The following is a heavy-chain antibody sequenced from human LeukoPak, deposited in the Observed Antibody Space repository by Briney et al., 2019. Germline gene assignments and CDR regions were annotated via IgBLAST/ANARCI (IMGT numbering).Heavy chain of an antibody. V-gene: IGHV1-2*02. CDR3: ARDRSSGDYYAFDI. Sequence: ASVKVSCKASGYTFTGYYMHWVRQAPGQGLEWMGWINPNSGGTNYAQKLQGRVTMTTDTSTSTAYMELRSLRSDDTAVYYCARDRSSGDYYAFDIWGQGKMVTVSS. D-gene: IGHD4-17*01. CDR1: GYTFTGYY. CDR2: INPNSGGT. J-gene: IGHJ3*02.